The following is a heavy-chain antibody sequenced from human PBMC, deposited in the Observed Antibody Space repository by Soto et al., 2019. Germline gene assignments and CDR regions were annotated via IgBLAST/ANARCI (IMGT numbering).Heavy chain of an antibody. J-gene: IGHJ6*02. CDR1: GFPFSTYT. CDR3: ARPPRITIFGVAPGLYGMDV. CDR2: ISSGSSYI. V-gene: IGHV3-21*01. D-gene: IGHD3-3*01. Sequence: VRLSCAASGFPFSTYTMHWVRQAPGKGLEWISSISSGSSYIYYAGSVKGRFTISRDNAKNSLFLQMNSLRAEDTAVYYCARPPRITIFGVAPGLYGMDVWGQGTTVTVSS.